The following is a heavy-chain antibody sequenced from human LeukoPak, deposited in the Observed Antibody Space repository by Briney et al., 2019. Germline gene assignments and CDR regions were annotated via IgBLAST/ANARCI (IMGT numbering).Heavy chain of an antibody. D-gene: IGHD6-13*01. J-gene: IGHJ4*02. CDR2: IYYSGST. Sequence: SETLSLTCTVSVGSISSYYWSWIRQPPGKGLEWIGYIYYSGSTNYNPSLKSRVTISVDTSKNQFSLKLSSVTAADTAVYYCARVGSGHSSSWYSLDYWGQGTLVTVSS. V-gene: IGHV4-59*01. CDR1: VGSISSYY. CDR3: ARVGSGHSSSWYSLDY.